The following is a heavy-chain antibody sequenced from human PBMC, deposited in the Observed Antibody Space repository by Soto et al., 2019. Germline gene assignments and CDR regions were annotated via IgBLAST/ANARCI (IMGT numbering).Heavy chain of an antibody. CDR1: GFTFSSYS. V-gene: IGHV3-64D*08. CDR2: ISSNGGST. Sequence: GGSLRLSCSASGFTFSSYSMHWVRQAPGKGLEYVSAISSNGGSTYYADSVKGRFTISRDNSKNILYLQMSSLRAEDTAVYYCVRDGNRFLEWSWGQGTLVTVSS. J-gene: IGHJ4*02. CDR3: VRDGNRFLEWS. D-gene: IGHD3-3*01.